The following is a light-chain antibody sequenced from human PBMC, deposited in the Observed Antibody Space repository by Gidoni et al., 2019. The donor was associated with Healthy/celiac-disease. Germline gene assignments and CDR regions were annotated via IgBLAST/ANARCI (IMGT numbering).Light chain of an antibody. CDR3: SSYTSSSTPVV. V-gene: IGLV2-14*03. J-gene: IGLJ2*01. Sequence: QSARTQPASVSGSPGQSITISCTGTSSDVGGYNYASWYQQHPGKAPKLMIYDVSNRPSGVSNRFSGSKSGNTASLTISGLQAEDEADYYCSSYTSSSTPVVFGGGTKLTVL. CDR1: SSDVGGYNY. CDR2: DVS.